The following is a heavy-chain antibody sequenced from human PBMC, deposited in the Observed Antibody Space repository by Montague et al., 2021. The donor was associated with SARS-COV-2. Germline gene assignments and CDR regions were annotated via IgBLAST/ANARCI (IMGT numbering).Heavy chain of an antibody. CDR3: AGEDRWNWFDP. CDR2: IYYRGST. Sequence: SETLSLTCTVSGGSINNSYWSWIRQPPGKGLEWIGYIYYRGSTNYNPSLETRVIILVDPAKNQFSLKTSSVTAADTAVYYCAGEDRWNWFDPWGQGTLVIVSS. J-gene: IGHJ5*02. V-gene: IGHV4-59*12. CDR1: GGSINNSY. D-gene: IGHD5-24*01.